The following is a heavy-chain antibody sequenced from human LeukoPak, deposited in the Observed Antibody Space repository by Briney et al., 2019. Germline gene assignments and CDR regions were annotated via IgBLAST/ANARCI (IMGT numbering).Heavy chain of an antibody. Sequence: GGSLRLSCAASGFSFSSYWMSWVRQAPGKGREWVANIKQDGSGKYYVDSVKGRFTISRDNAKNSLHLQMDSMRAEDTAVYYCARGRYCSSSSCFFDYWGQGTVVTVSS. J-gene: IGHJ4*02. CDR1: GFSFSSYW. CDR2: IKQDGSGK. V-gene: IGHV3-7*01. D-gene: IGHD2-2*01. CDR3: ARGRYCSSSSCFFDY.